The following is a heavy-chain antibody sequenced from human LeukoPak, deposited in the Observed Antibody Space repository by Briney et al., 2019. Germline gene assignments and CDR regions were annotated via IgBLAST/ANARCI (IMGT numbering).Heavy chain of an antibody. V-gene: IGHV4-59*08. Sequence: PSETLSLTCTVSGGSISSYYWSWIRQPPGKGLEWIGYIYYSGSTNYNPSLKRRVTISVDTSKNQFSLKLSSVTAADTAVYYCARNRAYGDYLDYWGQGTLVTVSS. J-gene: IGHJ4*02. CDR2: IYYSGST. CDR3: ARNRAYGDYLDY. D-gene: IGHD4-17*01. CDR1: GGSISSYY.